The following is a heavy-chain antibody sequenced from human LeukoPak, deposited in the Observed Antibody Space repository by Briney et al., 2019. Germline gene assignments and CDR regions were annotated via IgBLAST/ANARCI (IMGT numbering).Heavy chain of an antibody. CDR1: GFTFSDYY. V-gene: IGHV3-11*01. Sequence: GGSMRLSCAASGFTFSDYYMSWIRQAPGKGLEWVSYISSSGSTIYYADSVKGRFTISRDNAKNSLYLQMNSLRAEDTAVYYCARDLEQQSFDYWGQGTLVTVSS. CDR2: ISSSGSTI. CDR3: ARDLEQQSFDY. D-gene: IGHD6-13*01. J-gene: IGHJ4*02.